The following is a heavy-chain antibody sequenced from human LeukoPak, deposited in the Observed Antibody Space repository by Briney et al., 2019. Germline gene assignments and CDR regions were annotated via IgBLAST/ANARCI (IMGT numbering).Heavy chain of an antibody. D-gene: IGHD3-10*01. CDR2: IKQDGSEK. J-gene: IGHJ4*02. Sequence: GGSLRLSCAASGFTFSSYWMSWVRQAPGKGLEWVANIKQDGSEKYYVDSVKGRFTISRDNAKNSLYLQMNSLRAEDTAVYYCARDRTEILWFGEYLDYWGQGTLVTVSS. V-gene: IGHV3-7*03. CDR3: ARDRTEILWFGEYLDY. CDR1: GFTFSSYW.